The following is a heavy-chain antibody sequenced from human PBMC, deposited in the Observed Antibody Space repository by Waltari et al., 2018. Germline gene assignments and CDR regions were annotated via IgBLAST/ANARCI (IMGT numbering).Heavy chain of an antibody. CDR3: ATYIGASVGTAAFDV. Sequence: QLQLQESGPRLVRPSETLSLICRVPGVSLTSHRHFWAWIRQSPGQGLEWIGTVSYSGTTYISPSLKSRVSVSRDTSKNQVSLILGSVTAADMAVYYCATYIGASVGTAAFDVWGQGTMVTVSS. CDR1: GVSLTSHRHF. J-gene: IGHJ3*01. V-gene: IGHV4-39*01. D-gene: IGHD5-12*01. CDR2: VSYSGTT.